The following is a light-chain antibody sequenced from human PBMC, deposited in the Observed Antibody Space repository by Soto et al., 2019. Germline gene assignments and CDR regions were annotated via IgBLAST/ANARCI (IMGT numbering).Light chain of an antibody. CDR2: AAS. Sequence: IQLTQSPSSLSASVGDRVTITCRASQGISSYLAWYQQKPGKAPKLPIYAASTLQSGVPSRFSGSGAGTDFTLTISSLQPEDFATYYCQQLNSYLWTFGQGTKVEIK. J-gene: IGKJ1*01. V-gene: IGKV1-9*01. CDR3: QQLNSYLWT. CDR1: QGISSY.